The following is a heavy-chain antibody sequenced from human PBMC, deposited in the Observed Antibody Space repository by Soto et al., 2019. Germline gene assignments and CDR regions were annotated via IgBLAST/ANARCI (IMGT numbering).Heavy chain of an antibody. CDR2: INPSVGST. Sequence: QVQLVQSGAEVKKPGASVKVSCKASGYFFASFSMHWVRQAPGQGLEWMGLINPSVGSTSYAQQFQGRVTMNRDTSTSTVYMELRRLRSEDTAVYFCARESAGRDVFERSGAFDYWGQGALVTVSS. CDR3: ARESAGRDVFERSGAFDY. D-gene: IGHD3-3*01. CDR1: GYFFASFS. V-gene: IGHV1-46*01. J-gene: IGHJ4*02.